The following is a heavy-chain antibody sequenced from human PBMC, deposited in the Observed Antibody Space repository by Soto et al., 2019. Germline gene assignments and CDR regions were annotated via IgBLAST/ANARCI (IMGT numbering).Heavy chain of an antibody. V-gene: IGHV4-31*03. CDR1: GGSISSGGYY. D-gene: IGHD6-13*01. Sequence: SETLSHTCTVSGGSISSGGYYWSWIRQHPGKGLEWIGYIYYSGSTYYNPSLKSRVTISVDTSKNQFSLKLSSVTAADTAVYYCAGDYAAAGPLTPYCYSGMDVWGQGTTVTVSS. J-gene: IGHJ6*02. CDR3: AGDYAAAGPLTPYCYSGMDV. CDR2: IYYSGST.